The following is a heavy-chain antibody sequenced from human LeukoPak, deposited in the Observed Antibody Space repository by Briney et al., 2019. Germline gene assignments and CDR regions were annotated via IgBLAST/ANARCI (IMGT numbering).Heavy chain of an antibody. D-gene: IGHD3-22*01. CDR2: ISDSGGSA. V-gene: IGHV3-23*01. CDR3: AKCFGPTYYYVSSGFFDAFDI. J-gene: IGHJ3*02. CDR1: GFTFSSFW. Sequence: GGSLRLSCAASGFTFSSFWMHWVRQAPGKGLEWVSVISDSGGSAWYADSVKGRFTISRDNSKNTLSLQMDSLRAEDSAVYYCAKCFGPTYYYVSSGFFDAFDIWGRGTLVTVSS.